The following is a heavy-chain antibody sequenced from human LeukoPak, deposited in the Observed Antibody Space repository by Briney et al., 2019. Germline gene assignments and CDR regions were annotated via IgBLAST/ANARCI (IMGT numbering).Heavy chain of an antibody. CDR3: ARGIAAAGTQGTIDY. CDR2: ISYDGSKK. Sequence: GGSLRLSCAASGFTFSSFAMHWVRQDPGKGLEWVAVISYDGSKKYYAAFVKGRFTISRDNSKNTLYLQMNSLRPEDTAFYYCARGIAAAGTQGTIDYWGQGTLVTVSS. D-gene: IGHD6-13*01. V-gene: IGHV3-30-3*01. CDR1: GFTFSSFA. J-gene: IGHJ4*02.